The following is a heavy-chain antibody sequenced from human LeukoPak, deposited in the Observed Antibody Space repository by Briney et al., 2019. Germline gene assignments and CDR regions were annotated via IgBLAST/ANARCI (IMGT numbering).Heavy chain of an antibody. Sequence: GESLKISCKGSGYSFTSYWIGWVRQMPGKGLEWMGIIYPGDSDTRYSPSFQGQVTISADKSISTAYLQWSSLKASDTAMYYCARPLIEYSSSGATNAFDIWGQGTMVTVSS. CDR2: IYPGDSDT. CDR1: GYSFTSYW. V-gene: IGHV5-51*01. J-gene: IGHJ3*02. CDR3: ARPLIEYSSSGATNAFDI. D-gene: IGHD6-6*01.